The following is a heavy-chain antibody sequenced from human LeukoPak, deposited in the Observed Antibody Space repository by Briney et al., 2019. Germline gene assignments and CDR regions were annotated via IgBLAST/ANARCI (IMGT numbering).Heavy chain of an antibody. CDR1: GFTFSSYT. Sequence: GGSLRLSCAASGFTFSSYTMNWVRQAPGKGLEWVSSISTSSSYIYYADSVKGRFTISRDNAENSLYLQMNSLRAEDTALYYCARDGDTVLTRGYYYYMDVWGKGTTVTVSS. V-gene: IGHV3-21*01. CDR2: ISTSSSYI. D-gene: IGHD4-23*01. J-gene: IGHJ6*03. CDR3: ARDGDTVLTRGYYYYMDV.